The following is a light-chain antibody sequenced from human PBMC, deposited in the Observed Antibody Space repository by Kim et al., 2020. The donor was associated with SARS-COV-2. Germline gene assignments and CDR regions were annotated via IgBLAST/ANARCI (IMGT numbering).Light chain of an antibody. J-gene: IGLJ2*01. CDR2: DVS. CDR3: SSYTSSSTVV. CDR1: SSDMAGYSD. V-gene: IGLV2-14*03. Sequence: QSITSSCTGTSSDMAGYSDVSSYQQHPGKAPKLLLYDVSHRPSGVSNRFSGSKSGNTASLTISGLQAEDEADYYCSSYTSSSTVVFGGGTQLTVL.